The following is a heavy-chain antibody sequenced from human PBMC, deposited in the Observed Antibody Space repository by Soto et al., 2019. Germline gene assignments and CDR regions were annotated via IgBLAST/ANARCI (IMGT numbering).Heavy chain of an antibody. Sequence: PSETLSLTCTVSGGSISSSSYYWGWIRQPPGKGLEWIGSIYYGGRTYHKPSLKSRVSISVDTSKNQFSLKLSSVTAADTAVYYCVSSSSWHISDYWGQGTLVTVSS. D-gene: IGHD6-13*01. CDR3: VSSSSWHISDY. V-gene: IGHV4-39*01. J-gene: IGHJ4*02. CDR1: GGSISSSSYY. CDR2: IYYGGRT.